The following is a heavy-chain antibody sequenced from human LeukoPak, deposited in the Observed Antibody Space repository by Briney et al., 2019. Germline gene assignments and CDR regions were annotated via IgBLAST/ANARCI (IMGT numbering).Heavy chain of an antibody. J-gene: IGHJ4*02. Sequence: PGGSLRLSCAASGFTFSSYAMHWVRQAPGKGLEWVAVISYDGSNKYYADSVKGRFTISRDNAKNSLYLEMNSLRDEDTAVYYCARDLAWGAYWGQGTLVTVSS. CDR3: ARDLAWGAY. V-gene: IGHV3-30-3*01. CDR1: GFTFSSYA. D-gene: IGHD4/OR15-4a*01. CDR2: ISYDGSNK.